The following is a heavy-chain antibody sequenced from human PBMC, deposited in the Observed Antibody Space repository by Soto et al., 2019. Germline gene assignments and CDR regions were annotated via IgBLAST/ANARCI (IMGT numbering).Heavy chain of an antibody. CDR3: ARGLSVLRFLEWSGTSCFDY. Sequence: PSETLSLTCAVYGGSFSGYYGSWIRQPPGKGLEWIGEINHSGSTNYNPSLKSRVTISVDTSKNQFSLKLSSVTAADTAVYYCARGLSVLRFLEWSGTSCFDYWGQGTLVTVS. CDR1: GGSFSGYY. D-gene: IGHD3-3*01. V-gene: IGHV4-34*01. CDR2: INHSGST. J-gene: IGHJ4*02.